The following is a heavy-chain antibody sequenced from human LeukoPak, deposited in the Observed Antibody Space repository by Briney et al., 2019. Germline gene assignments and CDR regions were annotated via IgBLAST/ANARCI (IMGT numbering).Heavy chain of an antibody. Sequence: SETLSLTCTVSDYSISSGYYWGWIRQPPGKGLEWIGSMYYSGSTYYNPSLKSRVTISVDTSKNQFSLKLSSVTAADTAVYYCARDSSGWLIDIWGQGTMVTVSS. J-gene: IGHJ3*02. CDR2: MYYSGST. CDR3: ARDSSGWLIDI. D-gene: IGHD6-19*01. V-gene: IGHV4-38-2*02. CDR1: DYSISSGYY.